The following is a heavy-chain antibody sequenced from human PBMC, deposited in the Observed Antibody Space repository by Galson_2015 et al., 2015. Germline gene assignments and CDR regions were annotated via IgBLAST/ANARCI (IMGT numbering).Heavy chain of an antibody. CDR2: ISSSGSTI. Sequence: SLRLSCAASGFTFSSYEMNWVRQAPGKGLEWVSYISSSGSTIYYADSVKGRFTISRDNAKNSLFLQMNSLRAEDTAVYYCARVDLMGDYGDPNWFDPWGQGTLVTVSS. J-gene: IGHJ5*02. V-gene: IGHV3-48*03. D-gene: IGHD4-17*01. CDR3: ARVDLMGDYGDPNWFDP. CDR1: GFTFSSYE.